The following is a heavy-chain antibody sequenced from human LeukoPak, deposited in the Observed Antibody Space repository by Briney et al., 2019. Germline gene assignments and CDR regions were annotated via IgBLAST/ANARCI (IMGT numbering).Heavy chain of an antibody. V-gene: IGHV3-21*01. CDR3: ARSDIVVVPAALTYPYYYYYYMDV. Sequence: GGSPRLSCAASGFPFSSYSMNWVRQAPGKGLEWVSSISSSSSYIYYADSVKGRFTISRDNAKNSLYLQMNSLRAEDTAVYYCARSDIVVVPAALTYPYYYYYYMDVWGKGTTVTVSS. CDR1: GFPFSSYS. CDR2: ISSSSSYI. D-gene: IGHD2-2*01. J-gene: IGHJ6*03.